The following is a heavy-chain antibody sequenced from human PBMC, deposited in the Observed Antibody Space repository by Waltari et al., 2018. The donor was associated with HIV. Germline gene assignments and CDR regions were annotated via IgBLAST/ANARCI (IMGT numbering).Heavy chain of an antibody. Sequence: QVQLQESGPGLVKPSETLSLTCAVSGYSISSGYYWGWIRQPPGKGLEWIGSIYHSGSTYSNPSLKSRVTISVDTSKNQFSLKLSSVTAADTAVYYCARDPSDDYYDSSGYYYAWFDPWGQGTLVTVSS. CDR1: GYSISSGYY. D-gene: IGHD3-22*01. CDR3: ARDPSDDYYDSSGYYYAWFDP. CDR2: IYHSGST. V-gene: IGHV4-38-2*02. J-gene: IGHJ5*02.